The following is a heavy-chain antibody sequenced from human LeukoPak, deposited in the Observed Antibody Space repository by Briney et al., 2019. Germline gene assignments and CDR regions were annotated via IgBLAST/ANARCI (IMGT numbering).Heavy chain of an antibody. D-gene: IGHD3-10*02. CDR3: ARALLWSELDY. CDR1: GYTFTGYY. CDR2: INPNSGGT. Sequence: ASVKISCKASGYTFTGYYMHWVRQAPGQGLEWMGWINPNSGGTNYAQKFQGWVTMTRDTSISTAYMELSRLRSDDTAVYYCARALLWSELDYWGQGTLVTVSS. V-gene: IGHV1-2*04. J-gene: IGHJ4*02.